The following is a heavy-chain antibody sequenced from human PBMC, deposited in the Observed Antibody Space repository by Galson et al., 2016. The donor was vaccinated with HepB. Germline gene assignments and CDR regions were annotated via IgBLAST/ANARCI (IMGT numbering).Heavy chain of an antibody. CDR3: ARGPAASGSYYRASWY. J-gene: IGHJ4*02. V-gene: IGHV1-2*02. D-gene: IGHD3-10*01. CDR2: INPNSGDT. Sequence: SVKVSCKASGYTFTGYYMHWVRQAPGQGLEWMGWINPNSGDTTFAQKFQGRVTMTRDTSISIAYMELSRLRSDDTAVYYCARGPAASGSYYRASWYWGQGTLVTVSS. CDR1: GYTFTGYY.